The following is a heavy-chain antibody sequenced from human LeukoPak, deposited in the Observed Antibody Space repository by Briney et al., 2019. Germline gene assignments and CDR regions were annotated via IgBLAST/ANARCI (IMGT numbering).Heavy chain of an antibody. J-gene: IGHJ1*01. V-gene: IGHV3-30*02. CDR3: EKRLNYYGSGSYYTRAEYFQH. CDR2: IRYDGSNK. CDR1: RFSFSSYG. Sequence: GGSLRLSCAASRFSFSSYGMHWARQAPGKGLEWVAFIRYDGSNKYYADSVKGRFTISRDNSKNTLYLQMNSLRAEDTAVYYCEKRLNYYGSGSYYTRAEYFQHWGQGTLVTVSS. D-gene: IGHD3-10*01.